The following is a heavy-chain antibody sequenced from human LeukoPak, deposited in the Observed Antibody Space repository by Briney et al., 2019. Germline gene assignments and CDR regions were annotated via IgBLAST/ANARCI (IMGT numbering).Heavy chain of an antibody. J-gene: IGHJ4*02. CDR3: ARDGLLAVAGTSDY. CDR2: IYYSGST. CDR1: GGSISSYY. V-gene: IGHV4-59*01. Sequence: PSETLSLTCTVSGGSISSYYWSWIRQPPGKGLEWIGYIYYSGSTNYNPSLKSRVTISVDTSKNQFSLKLSSVTAADTAVYYCARDGLLAVAGTSDYWGQGTLVTVSS. D-gene: IGHD6-19*01.